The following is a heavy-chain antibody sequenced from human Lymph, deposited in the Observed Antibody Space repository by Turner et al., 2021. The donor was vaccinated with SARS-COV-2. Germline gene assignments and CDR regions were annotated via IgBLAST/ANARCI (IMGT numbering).Heavy chain of an antibody. V-gene: IGHV4-59*01. Sequence: HVQLQESGPGLVKRSETLSLTCTVSGGSISSYYWSWIRQPPGKGLEWIGYIYYSGSTNYNPSLKSRVTISVDTSKNQFSLKLSSVTAADTAVYYCARGFDYWGQGTLVTVSS. CDR2: IYYSGST. CDR1: GGSISSYY. CDR3: ARGFDY. J-gene: IGHJ4*02.